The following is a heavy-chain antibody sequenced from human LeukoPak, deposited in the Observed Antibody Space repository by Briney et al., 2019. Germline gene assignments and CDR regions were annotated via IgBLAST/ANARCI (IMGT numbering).Heavy chain of an antibody. CDR1: GGSISSGGYY. D-gene: IGHD3-3*01. CDR2: IYHSGST. J-gene: IGHJ3*02. CDR3: ARDPTTIFGAFDI. Sequence: PSQTLSLTCTVSGGSISSGGYYWSWIRQPPGKGLEWIGYIYHSGSTYYNPSLKSRVTISVDRSKNQFSLKLSSVTAADTAVYYCARDPTTIFGAFDIWGQGTVVTVSS. V-gene: IGHV4-30-2*01.